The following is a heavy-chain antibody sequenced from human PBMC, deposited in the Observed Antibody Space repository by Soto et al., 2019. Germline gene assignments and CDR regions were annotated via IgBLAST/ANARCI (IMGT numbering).Heavy chain of an antibody. CDR3: ANYYGSGSYLNDAFDI. D-gene: IGHD3-10*01. V-gene: IGHV4-39*01. J-gene: IGHJ3*02. CDR1: GGSISSSSYY. Sequence: QLQLQESGPGLVKPSETLSLTCTVSGGSISSSSYYWGWIRQPPGKGLEWIGSIYYSGSTYYNPSLKSRVTLSLDTSKNQFSLKLSSVTAADTAVYYCANYYGSGSYLNDAFDIWGQGTMVTVSS. CDR2: IYYSGST.